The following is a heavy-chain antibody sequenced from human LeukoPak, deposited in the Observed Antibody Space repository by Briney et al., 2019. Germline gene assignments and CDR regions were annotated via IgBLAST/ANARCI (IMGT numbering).Heavy chain of an antibody. J-gene: IGHJ6*02. V-gene: IGHV3-74*01. D-gene: IGHD2-15*01. CDR3: ATYIQRPPGMDV. Sequence: GGSLRLSCAASGFTLSNYWMHRVRQVPGEGLVWVSHINSDGRIINYADSVKGRFTISTDNSKNTVYLQMNSLRAEDTALYFCATYIQRPPGMDVWGQGTTVTVSS. CDR1: GFTLSNYW. CDR2: INSDGRII.